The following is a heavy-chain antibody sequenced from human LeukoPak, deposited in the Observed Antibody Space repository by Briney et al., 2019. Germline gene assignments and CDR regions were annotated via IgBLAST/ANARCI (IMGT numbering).Heavy chain of an antibody. J-gene: IGHJ5*02. D-gene: IGHD3-10*01. Sequence: GRSLRLSCAASGFTFSSYAMHWVRQAPGKGLEWVAVISYDGSNKYYADSVKGRFTISRDNSKNTLYLQMNSLRAEDTAVYYCARNDHYGSGRYYPVDPWGQGTLVTVSS. V-gene: IGHV3-30-3*01. CDR2: ISYDGSNK. CDR3: ARNDHYGSGRYYPVDP. CDR1: GFTFSSYA.